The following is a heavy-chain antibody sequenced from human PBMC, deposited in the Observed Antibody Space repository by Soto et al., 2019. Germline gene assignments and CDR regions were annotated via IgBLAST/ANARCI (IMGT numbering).Heavy chain of an antibody. Sequence: QVQLQESGPGLVKPSQTLSLTCTVSGGSISSGIYYWSWIRQDPATGLEWIGHIYYSGSTYYNPSLKSRVSISVDTSKNQFSLKLTSVTAADTAVYYCAKVARGRVVGATPPCFDYWGQGTLVTVSS. CDR2: IYYSGST. J-gene: IGHJ4*02. CDR1: GGSISSGIYY. CDR3: AKVARGRVVGATPPCFDY. V-gene: IGHV4-31*03. D-gene: IGHD1-26*01.